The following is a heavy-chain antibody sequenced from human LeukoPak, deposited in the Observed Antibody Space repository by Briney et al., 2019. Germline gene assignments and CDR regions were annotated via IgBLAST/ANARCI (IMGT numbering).Heavy chain of an antibody. D-gene: IGHD2-15*01. Sequence: GGSLRLSCAASGXTFSNYNINWVRQAPGKGLEWLSYISSSSSTIYYAHSVKGRFTISRDNAKNSLYLQMNSLRDEDTAVYYCARVVIAANPDAFDIWGQGTMVTVSS. CDR3: ARVVIAANPDAFDI. CDR1: GXTFSNYN. V-gene: IGHV3-48*02. J-gene: IGHJ3*02. CDR2: ISSSSSTI.